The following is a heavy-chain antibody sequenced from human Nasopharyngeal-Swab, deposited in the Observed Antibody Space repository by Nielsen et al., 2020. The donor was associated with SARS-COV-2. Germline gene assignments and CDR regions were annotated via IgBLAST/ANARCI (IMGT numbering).Heavy chain of an antibody. CDR1: GGSISSRSYY. Sequence: SETLSLTCTVSGGSISSRSYYWGWIRQPPGKGLEWIGSIYYSGSTYYNPSLRSRVTISVDTSKNQFSLKLTSVTAADTAVYYCARLAWYSSSWYPRTDNWFDPWGQGTLVTVSS. CDR2: IYYSGST. V-gene: IGHV4-39*01. D-gene: IGHD6-13*01. J-gene: IGHJ5*02. CDR3: ARLAWYSSSWYPRTDNWFDP.